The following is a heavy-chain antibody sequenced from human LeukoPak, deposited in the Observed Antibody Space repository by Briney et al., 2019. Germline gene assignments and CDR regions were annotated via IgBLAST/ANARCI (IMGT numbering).Heavy chain of an antibody. V-gene: IGHV1-18*01. Sequence: ASVKVSCKASGYTFTSYGISWVRQAPGQGLEWMGWISAYNGNTNYAQKLQGRVTMTTDTSTSTAYMELRSLRSEDTAVYYCATLSGWYSSGWYFFWGQGTLVTVSS. J-gene: IGHJ4*02. CDR1: GYTFTSYG. CDR2: ISAYNGNT. CDR3: ATLSGWYSSGWYFF. D-gene: IGHD6-19*01.